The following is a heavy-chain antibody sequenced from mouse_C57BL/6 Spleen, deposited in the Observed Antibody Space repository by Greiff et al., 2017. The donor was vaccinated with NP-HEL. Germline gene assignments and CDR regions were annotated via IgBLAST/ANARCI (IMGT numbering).Heavy chain of an antibody. CDR2: IDPETGGT. CDR1: GYTFTDYE. J-gene: IGHJ1*03. V-gene: IGHV1-15*01. D-gene: IGHD1-1*01. CDR3: TRRNYGSSRHWYFDV. Sequence: QVQLQQSGAELVRPGASVTLSCKASGYTFTDYEMHWVKQTPVHGLEWIGAIDPETGGTAYNQKFKGKAILTADKSSSTAYMELRSLTSEDSAVYYCTRRNYGSSRHWYFDVWGTGTTVTVSS.